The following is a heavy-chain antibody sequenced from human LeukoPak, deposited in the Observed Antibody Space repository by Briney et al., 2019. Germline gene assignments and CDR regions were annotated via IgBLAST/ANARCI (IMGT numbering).Heavy chain of an antibody. D-gene: IGHD3-16*02. CDR3: ARALIHTYAFDI. CDR1: GFTFSSYA. V-gene: IGHV3-23*01. J-gene: IGHJ3*02. Sequence: GGSLRLSCAASGFTFSSYAMSWVRQAPGKGLEWVSAISGSGGSTYYADSVKGRFTISRDNSKNTLYLQMNSLRAEDTAVYYCARALIHTYAFDIWGQGTMVTVSS. CDR2: ISGSGGST.